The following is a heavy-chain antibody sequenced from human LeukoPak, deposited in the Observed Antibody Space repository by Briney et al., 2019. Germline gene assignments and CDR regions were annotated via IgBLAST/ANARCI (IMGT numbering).Heavy chain of an antibody. CDR3: PREPPQSSSGWYNWFDP. D-gene: IGHD6-19*01. CDR1: GGTFSSYA. Sequence: SVKVSCKASGGTFSSYAISWVRQAPGQGLEWMGGIIPIFGTANYAQKLQGRVTISTVESTSTAYMDLSSLRSEDTAVYYCPREPPQSSSGWYNWFDPWGQGTLVTVSS. V-gene: IGHV1-69*05. J-gene: IGHJ5*02. CDR2: IIPIFGTA.